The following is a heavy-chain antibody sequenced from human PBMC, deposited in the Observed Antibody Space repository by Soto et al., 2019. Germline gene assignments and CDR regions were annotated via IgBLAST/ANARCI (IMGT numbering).Heavy chain of an antibody. CDR2: IIPIFGTA. V-gene: IGHV1-69*01. D-gene: IGHD2-2*01. CDR3: AVTLRDIVVGPAAMLHYYYYGMDV. J-gene: IGHJ6*02. CDR1: GGTFSSYA. Sequence: QVQLVQSGAEVKKPGSSVKVSCKASGGTFSSYAISWVRQAPGQGLEWMGGIIPIFGTANYAQKFQGRVTICADETTSTAYMGLSSLISEDTDVYYCAVTLRDIVVGPAAMLHYYYYGMDVWGQGTTVTVSS.